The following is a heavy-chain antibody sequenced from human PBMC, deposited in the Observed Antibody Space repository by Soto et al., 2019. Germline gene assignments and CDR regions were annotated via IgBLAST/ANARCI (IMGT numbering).Heavy chain of an antibody. J-gene: IGHJ3*02. CDR3: AKAGVVVVAATPLFDI. CDR1: GFTFDDYA. Sequence: EVQLVESGGGLVQPGRSLRLSCAASGFTFDDYAMHWVRQAPGKGLEWVSGISWNSGSIGYADSVKGRFTISRDNAKNSLYLQMNSLRAEDTALYYCAKAGVVVVAATPLFDIWGQGTMVTVSS. CDR2: ISWNSGSI. D-gene: IGHD2-15*01. V-gene: IGHV3-9*01.